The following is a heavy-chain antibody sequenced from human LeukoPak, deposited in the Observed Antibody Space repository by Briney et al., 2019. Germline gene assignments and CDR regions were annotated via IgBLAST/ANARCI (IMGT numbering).Heavy chain of an antibody. J-gene: IGHJ4*02. V-gene: IGHV4-34*01. CDR3: ARAYYYDSSGRSWFFDY. CDR1: GGSFSGYY. CDR2: INHSGST. Sequence: SETLSLTCAVYGGSFSGYYWSWIRQPPGKGLEWIGEINHSGSTNYNPSLKSRVTISVDTSKNQFSLKLSSVTAADTAVYYCARAYYYDSSGRSWFFDYWGQGTLVTVSS. D-gene: IGHD3-22*01.